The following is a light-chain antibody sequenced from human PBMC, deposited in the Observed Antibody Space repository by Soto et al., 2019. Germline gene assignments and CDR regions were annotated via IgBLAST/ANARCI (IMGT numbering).Light chain of an antibody. CDR1: SSDVGAYNY. CDR3: FSYTTSSTYV. Sequence: QSVLTQPASVSGSPGQSITISCTGTSSDVGAYNYVSWYQQLPGKAPKLMIYDVSNRPSGVSNRFSGSKSGNTASLTISGLQAEDETVYYCFSYTTSSTYVFGTGTKSPS. V-gene: IGLV2-14*03. CDR2: DVS. J-gene: IGLJ1*01.